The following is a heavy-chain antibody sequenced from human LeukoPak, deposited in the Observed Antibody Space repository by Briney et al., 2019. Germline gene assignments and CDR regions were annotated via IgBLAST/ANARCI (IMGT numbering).Heavy chain of an antibody. CDR3: ARDRVTGAFDI. CDR1: GFSISSYN. V-gene: IGHV3-48*02. Sequence: GGSLRLSCAASGFSISSYNMNWGRQAPAKGLEWLSYINSNSDIMYYADSVKGRFTISIDNAKNSLYLQVNSLRDEDTAVYYCARDRVTGAFDIWGQGTLVTVSS. CDR2: INSNSDIM. J-gene: IGHJ3*02. D-gene: IGHD3-10*01.